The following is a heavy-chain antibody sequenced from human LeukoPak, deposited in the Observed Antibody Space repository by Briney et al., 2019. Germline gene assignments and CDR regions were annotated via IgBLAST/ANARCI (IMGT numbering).Heavy chain of an antibody. V-gene: IGHV4-39*01. CDR1: GGSVSSSSYY. CDR3: ASPRDSSGYDY. J-gene: IGHJ4*02. D-gene: IGHD3-22*01. CDR2: IFNSGSI. Sequence: SETLSLTCTVSGGSVSSSSYYWGWIRQPPGKGLEWIGSIFNSGSIYYNPSLKSRATISVDTSKNQFSLKLTSVTAADTAVYYCASPRDSSGYDYWGQGTLVTVSS.